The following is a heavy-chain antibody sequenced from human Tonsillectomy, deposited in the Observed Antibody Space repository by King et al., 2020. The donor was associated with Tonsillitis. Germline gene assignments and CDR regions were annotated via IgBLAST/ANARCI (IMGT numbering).Heavy chain of an antibody. CDR3: ARDEWGEQTHYYSYGMFV. Sequence: VQLVESGGGVVQPGRSLRLSCAASGFTFSSYAMHWVRQAPGKGLEWVAVISYDGSNKYFADSVKGRFTISRDNSKNTLYLQMNRLRAEAPAVYYCARDEWGEQTHYYSYGMFVWGQGTTVTVSS. CDR1: GFTFSSYA. CDR2: ISYDGSNK. J-gene: IGHJ6*02. V-gene: IGHV3-30-3*01. D-gene: IGHD3-16*01.